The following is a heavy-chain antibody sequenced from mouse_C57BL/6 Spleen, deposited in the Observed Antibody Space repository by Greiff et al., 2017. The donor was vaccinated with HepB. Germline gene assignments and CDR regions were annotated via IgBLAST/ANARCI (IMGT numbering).Heavy chain of an antibody. D-gene: IGHD1-2*01. V-gene: IGHV5-16*01. Sequence: EVHLVESEGGLVQPGSSMKLSCTASGFTFSDYYMAWVRQVPEKGLEWVANINYDGSSTYYLDSLKSRFIISRDNAKNILYLQMSSLKSEDTATYYCARAYYGLGYFDVWGTGTTVTVSS. CDR1: GFTFSDYY. CDR3: ARAYYGLGYFDV. J-gene: IGHJ1*03. CDR2: INYDGSST.